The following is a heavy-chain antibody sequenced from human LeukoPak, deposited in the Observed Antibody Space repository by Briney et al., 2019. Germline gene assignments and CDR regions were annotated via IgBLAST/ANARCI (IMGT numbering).Heavy chain of an antibody. Sequence: ASVKVSCKASGFTFTGYYMHWVRQAPGQGLEWMGWINLNNGGTNYAQMFQGWVTMTRDTSITTAYMELSRLRSDDTAVYYCARELGQLVGATRGDWFDPWGQGTLVTVSS. D-gene: IGHD1-26*01. CDR2: INLNNGGT. CDR1: GFTFTGYY. V-gene: IGHV1-2*04. J-gene: IGHJ5*02. CDR3: ARELGQLVGATRGDWFDP.